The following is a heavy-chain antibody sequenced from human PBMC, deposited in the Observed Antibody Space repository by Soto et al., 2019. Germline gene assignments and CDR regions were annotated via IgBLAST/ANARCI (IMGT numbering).Heavy chain of an antibody. Sequence: KPSETLSLTCAVYGGSFSGYYWSWIRQPPGKGLEWIGEINHSGSTNYNPSLKSRVTISVDTSKNQFSLKLSSVTAADTAVYYCARVKICGLRFLEWFRTVCPAKDYYGMDVWGQGTTVTVSS. CDR2: INHSGST. CDR3: ARVKICGLRFLEWFRTVCPAKDYYGMDV. D-gene: IGHD3-3*01. CDR1: GGSFSGYY. J-gene: IGHJ6*02. V-gene: IGHV4-34*01.